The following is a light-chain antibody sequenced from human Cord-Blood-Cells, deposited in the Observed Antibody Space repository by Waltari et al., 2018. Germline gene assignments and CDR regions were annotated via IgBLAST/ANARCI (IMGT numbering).Light chain of an antibody. CDR3: QQRSNLLT. CDR1: QSVSSY. J-gene: IGKJ4*01. V-gene: IGKV3-11*01. CDR2: DAS. Sequence: EIVFTQSPATLPLSPGGRATLSCRASQSVSSYLAWYQQKPGQAPRLLIYDASNRATGIPARFSGSGSGTDFTLTISSLEPEDFAVYYCQQRSNLLTFGGGTKVEIK.